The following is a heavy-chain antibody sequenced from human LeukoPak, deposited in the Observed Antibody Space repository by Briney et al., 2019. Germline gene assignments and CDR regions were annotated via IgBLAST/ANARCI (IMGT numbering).Heavy chain of an antibody. CDR3: ARDRYYYDSSGYYYRDAFDI. V-gene: IGHV3-21*01. Sequence: GGSLRLSCAASGFTLSSYAMSWVRQAPGKGLEWVSSISSSSSYIYYADSVKGRFTISRDNAKNSLYLQMNSLRAEDTAVYYCARDRYYYDSSGYYYRDAFDIWGQGTMVTVSS. CDR2: ISSSSSYI. J-gene: IGHJ3*02. D-gene: IGHD3-22*01. CDR1: GFTLSSYA.